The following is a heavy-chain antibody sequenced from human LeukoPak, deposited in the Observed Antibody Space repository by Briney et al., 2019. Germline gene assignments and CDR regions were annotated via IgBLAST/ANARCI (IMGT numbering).Heavy chain of an antibody. V-gene: IGHV1-46*01. CDR3: ARDLDSSRNWFDP. CDR2: INPYGGST. CDR1: GYTFINYY. D-gene: IGHD6-13*01. J-gene: IGHJ5*02. Sequence: ASVTVSCTASGYTFINYYIHWVRQAPGLGLEWRGIINPYGGSTTYAQKFQGRITMTRDTSTSTVYMELSSLRSEDTAVYYCARDLDSSRNWFDPWGQGTLVSVSS.